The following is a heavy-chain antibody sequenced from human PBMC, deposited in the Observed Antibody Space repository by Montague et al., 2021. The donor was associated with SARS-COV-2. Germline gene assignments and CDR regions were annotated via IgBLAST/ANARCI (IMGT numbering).Heavy chain of an antibody. D-gene: IGHD1-1*01. Sequence: SETLSLTCSVSGDSISTSTFYWGWIRQSPGKGLEWIGTISYNGRTFYNPSLRSRLTISVDPSENQFSLKLNSVTPADTAVYYCTRLALLVAGGIGCFDPWGQGTLVTVSS. CDR3: TRLALLVAGGIGCFDP. J-gene: IGHJ5*02. CDR1: GDSISTSTFY. V-gene: IGHV4-39*01. CDR2: ISYNGRT.